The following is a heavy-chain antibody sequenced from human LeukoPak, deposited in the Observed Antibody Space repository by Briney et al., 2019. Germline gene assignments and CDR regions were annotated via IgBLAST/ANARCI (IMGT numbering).Heavy chain of an antibody. CDR1: GYTLTEIT. Sequence: VASVRVSCKVSGYTLTEITIHWVRQAPGRALEWMGGFDPEDGETVYAPKLQGRVTMTTDTSTSTAYMELRSLRSDDTAVYYCARNTYYYDSSGYYPDYWGQGTLVTVSS. CDR3: ARNTYYYDSSGYYPDY. CDR2: FDPEDGET. J-gene: IGHJ4*02. D-gene: IGHD3-22*01. V-gene: IGHV1-24*01.